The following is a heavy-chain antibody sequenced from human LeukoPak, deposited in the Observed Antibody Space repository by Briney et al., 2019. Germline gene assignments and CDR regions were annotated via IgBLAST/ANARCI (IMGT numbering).Heavy chain of an antibody. J-gene: IGHJ4*02. CDR1: GFTFNSYG. Sequence: GTSLRLSCAASGFTFNSYGMHWVRQAPGKGLEWVAAIWYDGSKQYYADSVKGRFTISRDNSKNTLNLQMNSLGGEDTAVYYCAKEIWFGESRSYCDYWGQGTLVTVSS. CDR2: IWYDGSKQ. CDR3: AKEIWFGESRSYCDY. V-gene: IGHV3-33*06. D-gene: IGHD3-10*01.